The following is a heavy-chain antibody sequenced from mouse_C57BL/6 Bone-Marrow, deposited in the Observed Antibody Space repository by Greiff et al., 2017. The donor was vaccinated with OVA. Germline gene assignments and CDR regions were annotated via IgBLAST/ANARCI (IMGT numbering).Heavy chain of an antibody. CDR3: ARRTTGWYYDG. D-gene: IGHD2-13*01. CDR2: IYPGSGNT. CDR1: GYTFTDYY. Sequence: VQLQQSGAELVRPGASVKLSCKASGYTFTDYYINWVKQRPGQGLEWIARIYPGSGNTYYNEKFKGKATLTAEKSSSTAYMQLSRLTSEDTAVYFGARRTTGWYYDGWGTGTTVTVSS. V-gene: IGHV1-76*01. J-gene: IGHJ1*03.